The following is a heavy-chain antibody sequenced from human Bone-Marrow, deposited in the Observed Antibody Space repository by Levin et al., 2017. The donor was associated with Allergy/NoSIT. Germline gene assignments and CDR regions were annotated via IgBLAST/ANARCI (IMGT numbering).Heavy chain of an antibody. CDR1: GFTFSNAW. J-gene: IGHJ6*02. Sequence: TAGGSLRLSCAASGFTFSNAWINWVRQAPGKGLEWVGRIKGKTDGATTDYAAPVKGRFTISRDDSKNMVYLQMNSLKTEDTAVYYCSTVRYCTSGVCYSRYYYYYGMDVWGQGTTVTVSS. CDR2: IKGKTDGATT. V-gene: IGHV3-15*07. CDR3: STVRYCTSGVCYSRYYYYYGMDV. D-gene: IGHD2-21*02.